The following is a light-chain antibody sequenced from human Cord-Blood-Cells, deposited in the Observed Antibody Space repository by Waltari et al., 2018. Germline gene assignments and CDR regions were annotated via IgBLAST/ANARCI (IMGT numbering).Light chain of an antibody. CDR3: RQYYSFPYT. Sequence: VIWMTQSPSLLSASTGDRVTISCRMRQGISSYLAWYQQKPGKAPELLSYAASTLQSGVPARCSGSGSGTDFTLTISCLQSEDFTTYYCRQYYSFPYTFGQGTKLEIK. V-gene: IGKV1D-8*01. CDR1: QGISSY. CDR2: AAS. J-gene: IGKJ2*01.